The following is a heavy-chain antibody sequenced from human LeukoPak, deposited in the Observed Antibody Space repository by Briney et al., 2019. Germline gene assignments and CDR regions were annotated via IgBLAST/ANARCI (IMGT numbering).Heavy chain of an antibody. CDR1: GFTLSSYA. D-gene: IGHD5-24*01. J-gene: IGHJ6*03. V-gene: IGHV3-23*01. CDR2: LGINGDYA. Sequence: GGSLRLSCVASGFTLSSYAVCWVRQAPGKGLQWVSGLGINGDYAWYAGSVKGRFTISRDSSKNTLYLQMSSLRAEDTALYYCAKDTVKVTTIRRVPHYTDVWGKGTTVTISS. CDR3: AKDTVKVTTIRRVPHYTDV.